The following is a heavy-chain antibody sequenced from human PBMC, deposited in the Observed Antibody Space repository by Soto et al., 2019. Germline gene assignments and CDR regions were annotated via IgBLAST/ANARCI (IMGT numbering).Heavy chain of an antibody. Sequence: GVSLRLSWAAAGFTFSSYAMSWVRQAPGKGLEWVSTISGSDGRTYSTDSVKGRLTISRDNSRNTAYLQMNSLRVEDTAVYYCAKGVSQYTPMALFDYWGRGTLVTVSS. CDR3: AKGVSQYTPMALFDY. V-gene: IGHV3-23*01. D-gene: IGHD5-18*01. J-gene: IGHJ4*02. CDR2: ISGSDGRT. CDR1: GFTFSSYA.